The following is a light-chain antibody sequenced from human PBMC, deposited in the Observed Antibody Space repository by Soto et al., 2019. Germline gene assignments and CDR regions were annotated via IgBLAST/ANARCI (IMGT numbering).Light chain of an antibody. Sequence: EIVLTQSPGTLSLSPGERATLSCRASQSVNTNYLAWYQQKPGQAPRLLIYDASSRATGIPDRFSGSGSGTDFTLTISRLEPEDFAVYYCQQYGSSPQTFRGGTKVEIK. CDR2: DAS. J-gene: IGKJ4*01. V-gene: IGKV3-20*01. CDR3: QQYGSSPQT. CDR1: QSVNTNY.